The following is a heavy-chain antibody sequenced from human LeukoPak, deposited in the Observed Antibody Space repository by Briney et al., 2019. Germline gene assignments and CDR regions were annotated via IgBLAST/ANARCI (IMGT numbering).Heavy chain of an antibody. D-gene: IGHD3-16*01. V-gene: IGHV3-48*03. J-gene: IGHJ3*02. Sequence: GGSLRLSCAASGFTFSGYEMNWVRQAPGKGLEWVSYISSSGSTIYYADSVKGRFTISRDNAKNSLYLQMNSLRAEDTAVYYRAREGPYTDAFDIWGQGTMVTVSS. CDR2: ISSSGSTI. CDR1: GFTFSGYE. CDR3: AREGPYTDAFDI.